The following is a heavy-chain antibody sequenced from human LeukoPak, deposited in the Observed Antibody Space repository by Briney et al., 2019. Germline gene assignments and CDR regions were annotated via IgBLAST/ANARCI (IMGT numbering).Heavy chain of an antibody. V-gene: IGHV4-59*08. Sequence: SETLSLTCTVSGGSISSYYWSWIRQPPGKGLEWIGYIYYSGSTNYNPSLKSRVTMSVDTSKDQFSLKLSSVNAADTAMYYCARHRSPLESFHHWGQGTLVTVSS. J-gene: IGHJ1*01. CDR2: IYYSGST. CDR3: ARHRSPLESFHH. CDR1: GGSISSYY. D-gene: IGHD3-3*01.